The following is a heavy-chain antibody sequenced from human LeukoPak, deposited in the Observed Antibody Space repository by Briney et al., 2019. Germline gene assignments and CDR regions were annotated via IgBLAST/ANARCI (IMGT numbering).Heavy chain of an antibody. CDR2: ISGSGGST. D-gene: IGHD1-14*01. CDR3: ARLSEPS. Sequence: GRSLRLSCAASGFTFSSYAMSWVRQAPGKGLEWVSAISGSGGSTYYADSVRGRFTISRDNSKSIVYLQMSSLRVEDTAIYYCARLSEPSWGQGTLVTVSS. J-gene: IGHJ1*01. CDR1: GFTFSSYA. V-gene: IGHV3-23*01.